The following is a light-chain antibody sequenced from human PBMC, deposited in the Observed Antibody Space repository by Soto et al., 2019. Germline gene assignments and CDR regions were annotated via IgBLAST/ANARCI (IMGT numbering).Light chain of an antibody. Sequence: EVVLTQFPDTLSVSPGETATLSCRASESVSSSYLAWYQQKPGQAARLLIFGAASRATGAPDRFSGSGSGTNFTLTISRLEPEDFAVYYCQQYGSSPPWTFGQGTKVDIK. V-gene: IGKV3-20*01. CDR1: ESVSSSY. CDR3: QQYGSSPPWT. J-gene: IGKJ1*01. CDR2: GAA.